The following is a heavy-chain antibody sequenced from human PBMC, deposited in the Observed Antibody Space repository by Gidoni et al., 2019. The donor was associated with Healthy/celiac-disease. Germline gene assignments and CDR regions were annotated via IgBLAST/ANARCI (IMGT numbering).Heavy chain of an antibody. D-gene: IGHD6-13*01. V-gene: IGHV3-7*03. J-gene: IGHJ5*02. CDR3: ARRPHSSSYWFDP. CDR2: IKQDGSEK. CDR1: GFTFSSYW. Sequence: EVQLVESGGGLVQPGGSLRLSCAASGFTFSSYWMSWVRQAPGKGLEWVANIKQDGSEKYYVDSVKGRFTISRDNAKNSLYLQMNSLRAEDTAVYYCARRPHSSSYWFDPWGQGTLVTVSS.